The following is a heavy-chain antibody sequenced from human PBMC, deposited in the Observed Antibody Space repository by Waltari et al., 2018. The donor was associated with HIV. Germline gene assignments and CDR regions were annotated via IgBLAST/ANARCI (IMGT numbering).Heavy chain of an antibody. D-gene: IGHD2-8*01. CDR3: AREDLQGVFDI. CDR1: GGSIGTYF. Sequence: QVQLQESGPGLVKPSETLSLMCTVSGGSIGTYFWSWIRQPPGKGLEWIANAYHTGRTTYNPSLKSRVTISVDTSNNHLSLRLSSVTAADTAVYYCAREDLQGVFDIWGQGTVVTVSS. J-gene: IGHJ3*02. CDR2: AYHTGRT. V-gene: IGHV4-59*01.